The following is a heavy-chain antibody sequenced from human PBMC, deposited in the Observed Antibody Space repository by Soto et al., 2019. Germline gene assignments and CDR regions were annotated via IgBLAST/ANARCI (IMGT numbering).Heavy chain of an antibody. CDR3: ARVAGTTTYFDY. Sequence: QPVGSLRLSCVASGFTFGSRAMSWVCQAPGEGLEWVSTITDTGGDTKYADSVRGRFTISRDNSKNTLYLQMSSLRAEDSAVYYCARVAGTTTYFDYWGQGTLVTVSS. V-gene: IGHV3-23*01. CDR2: ITDTGGDT. D-gene: IGHD1-1*01. CDR1: GFTFGSRA. J-gene: IGHJ4*02.